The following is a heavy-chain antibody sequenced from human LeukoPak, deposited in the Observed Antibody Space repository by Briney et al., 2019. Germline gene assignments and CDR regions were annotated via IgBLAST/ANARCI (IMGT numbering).Heavy chain of an antibody. Sequence: GGSLRLSCAASGFTFSNAWMSWVRQAPGKGLEWVSAISGSGGSTYYADSVKGRFTISRDNSKNTLYLQMNSLRAEDTAVYYCAKSPYYYDSSGYYPGWGQGTLVTVSS. CDR2: ISGSGGST. V-gene: IGHV3-23*01. J-gene: IGHJ4*02. CDR3: AKSPYYYDSSGYYPG. CDR1: GFTFSNAW. D-gene: IGHD3-22*01.